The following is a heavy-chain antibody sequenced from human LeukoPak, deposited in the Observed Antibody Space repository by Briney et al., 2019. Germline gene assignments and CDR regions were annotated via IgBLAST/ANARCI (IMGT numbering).Heavy chain of an antibody. CDR2: INPNSGGT. Sequence: ASVKVSCKASGYTFTGYYMHLVRQAPGQGLEWMGWINPNSGGTNYAQKFQGRVTMTRDTSISTAYMELSRLRSDDTAVYYCARVVYSYRHNWFDPWGQGTLVTVSS. J-gene: IGHJ5*02. D-gene: IGHD5-18*01. CDR1: GYTFTGYY. V-gene: IGHV1-2*02. CDR3: ARVVYSYRHNWFDP.